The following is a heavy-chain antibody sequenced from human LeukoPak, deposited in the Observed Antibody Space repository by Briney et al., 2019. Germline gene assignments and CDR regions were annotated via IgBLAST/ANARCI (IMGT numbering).Heavy chain of an antibody. CDR3: AKGGGWIQLWLLIDY. CDR2: ISDSGGVT. V-gene: IGHV3-23*01. D-gene: IGHD5-18*01. J-gene: IGHJ4*02. Sequence: PPGGSLRPSCAASGFTFSNYAMTWVRQAPGKGLEWVSTISDSGGVTYYANSVKGRFTISRDNSRNTLFLQMNSPRAEDTAVYYCAKGGGWIQLWLLIDYWGQGTLVTVSS. CDR1: GFTFSNYA.